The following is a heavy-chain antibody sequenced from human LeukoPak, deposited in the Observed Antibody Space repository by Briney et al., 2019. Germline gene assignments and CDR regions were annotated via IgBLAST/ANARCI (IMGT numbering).Heavy chain of an antibody. D-gene: IGHD3-22*01. CDR2: IVVGSGNT. Sequence: SVKVSCKASGFTFTSSAMQWVRQARGQRLEWIGLIVVGSGNTNYAQKFQERVTITRDMSTSTAYMELSSLRSEDTAVYYCAVDSSGYYLRFSYWGQGTLVTVSS. CDR3: AVDSSGYYLRFSY. V-gene: IGHV1-58*02. J-gene: IGHJ4*02. CDR1: GFTFTSSA.